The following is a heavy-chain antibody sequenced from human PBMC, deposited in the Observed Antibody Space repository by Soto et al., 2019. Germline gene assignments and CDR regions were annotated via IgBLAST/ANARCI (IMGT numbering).Heavy chain of an antibody. CDR3: VGPVGYYYGMDV. V-gene: IGHV4-30-4*01. Sequence: SLTCTVSGGSISSGDYYWSWIRQPPGKGLEWIGYIYYSGSTYYNPSLKSRVTISVDTSKNQFSLKLSSVTAADTAVYYCVGPVGYYYGMDVCGQRTTVTVSS. CDR2: IYYSGST. D-gene: IGHD1-26*01. CDR1: GGSISSGDYY. J-gene: IGHJ6*02.